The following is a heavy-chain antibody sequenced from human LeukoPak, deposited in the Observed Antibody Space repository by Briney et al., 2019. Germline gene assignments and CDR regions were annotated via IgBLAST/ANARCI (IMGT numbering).Heavy chain of an antibody. V-gene: IGHV3-23*01. Sequence: GGSLRLSCAASGFTFSSYAMSWVRQAPGKGLEWVSATSGSGGSTYYADSVKGRFTISRDNSKNTLYLQMNSLRAEDTAVYYCAKGFVDYDFWSGYPQNWFDPWGQGTLVTVSS. CDR2: TSGSGGST. J-gene: IGHJ5*02. CDR1: GFTFSSYA. D-gene: IGHD3-3*01. CDR3: AKGFVDYDFWSGYPQNWFDP.